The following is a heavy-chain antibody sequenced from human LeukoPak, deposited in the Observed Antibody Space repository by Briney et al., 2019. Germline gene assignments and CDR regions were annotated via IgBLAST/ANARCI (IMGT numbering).Heavy chain of an antibody. CDR3: ARHDQGYCSSTSCYRAAFDI. V-gene: IGHV4-30-2*01. D-gene: IGHD2-2*02. CDR1: GGSISSGGYY. J-gene: IGHJ3*02. CDR2: IYHSGST. Sequence: PSETLSLTCTVSGGSISSGGYYWSWIRQPPGRGLEWIGYIYHSGSTYYNPSLKSRVTISVDRSKNQFSLKLSSVTAADTAVYYCARHDQGYCSSTSCYRAAFDIWGQGTMVTVSS.